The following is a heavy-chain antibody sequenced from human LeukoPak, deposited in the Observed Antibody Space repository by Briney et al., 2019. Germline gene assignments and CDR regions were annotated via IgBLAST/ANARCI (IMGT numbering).Heavy chain of an antibody. J-gene: IGHJ4*02. V-gene: IGHV3-53*01. CDR2: IYADGTT. CDR1: GFTVRYNS. D-gene: IGHD3-3*02. Sequence: PGGSLRLSCAASGFTVRYNSMTWVRQAPGKGLEWVSTIYADGTTYYAASMKGRFAISRDNSKHTLDLQMNSLRAEDTAVYYCARAQLASGTDYWGQGTLVTVSS. CDR3: ARAQLASGTDY.